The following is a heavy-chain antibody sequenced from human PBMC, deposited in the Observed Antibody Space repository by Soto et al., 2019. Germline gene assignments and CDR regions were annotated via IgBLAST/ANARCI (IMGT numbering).Heavy chain of an antibody. CDR1: GFIFHNYT. D-gene: IGHD1-26*01. CDR2: IDKDGTRT. Sequence: GGSLRLACAASGFIFHNYTIHWFRQAPGKGLESVSTIDKDGTRTYYADSVKGRFTISRDNPKSTLYLEMRNLRLEDTAVYSCVKYSKPGGWGQGA. V-gene: IGHV3-64D*06. J-gene: IGHJ4*02. CDR3: VKYSKPGG.